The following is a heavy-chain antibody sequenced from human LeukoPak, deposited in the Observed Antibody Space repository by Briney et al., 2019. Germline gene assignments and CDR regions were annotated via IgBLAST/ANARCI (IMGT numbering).Heavy chain of an antibody. D-gene: IGHD6-19*01. CDR1: GGSISSYY. Sequence: PSETLSLTCTVSGGSISSYYWSWIRQPPGKGLEWIGYIYYSGSTNYNPSLKSRVTISVDTSKSQFSLKLSSVTAADTAVYYCARSRVAGLIDYWGQGTLVTVSS. V-gene: IGHV4-59*01. CDR2: IYYSGST. CDR3: ARSRVAGLIDY. J-gene: IGHJ4*02.